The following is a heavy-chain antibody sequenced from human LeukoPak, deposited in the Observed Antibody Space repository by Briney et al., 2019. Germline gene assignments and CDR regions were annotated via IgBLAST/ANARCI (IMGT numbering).Heavy chain of an antibody. CDR1: GFTFSSYW. V-gene: IGHV3-7*01. D-gene: IGHD6-13*01. CDR2: IKQDGSEK. J-gene: IGHJ3*02. Sequence: GGSLRLSCAASGFTFSSYWMSWGRQAPGKGLEWVANIKQDGSEKYYVDSVKGRFTISRDNAKNSLYLQMNSLRAEDTAVYYCARVMYSSSWYGDAFDIWGQGTMVTVSS. CDR3: ARVMYSSSWYGDAFDI.